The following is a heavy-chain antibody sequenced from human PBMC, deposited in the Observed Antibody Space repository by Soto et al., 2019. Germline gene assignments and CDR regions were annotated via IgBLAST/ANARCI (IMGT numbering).Heavy chain of an antibody. Sequence: GGSLRLSCAASGFTFSSYAMSWVRQAPGKGLEWVSAISGSGGSTYYADSVKGRFTISRDNSKNTLYLQMNSLRAEDTAVYYCAKDRTGYYDSSGYYPDAFDILRQGTMVTV. V-gene: IGHV3-23*01. D-gene: IGHD3-22*01. CDR1: GFTFSSYA. J-gene: IGHJ3*02. CDR2: ISGSGGST. CDR3: AKDRTGYYDSSGYYPDAFDI.